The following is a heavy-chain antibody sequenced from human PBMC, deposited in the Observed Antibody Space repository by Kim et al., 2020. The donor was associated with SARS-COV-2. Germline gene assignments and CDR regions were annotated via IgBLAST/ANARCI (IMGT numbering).Heavy chain of an antibody. Sequence: SETLSLTCTVSGGSISRGGYYWSWIRQHPGKGLEWIGYIYYSGSIYYNPSLKSRVTISVDTSKNQFSLKLSSVTAADTAVYYCARDRLGYCSGGSCPHYYGMDVWGQGTTVTVSS. CDR3: ARDRLGYCSGGSCPHYYGMDV. V-gene: IGHV4-31*03. D-gene: IGHD2-15*01. CDR2: IYYSGSI. CDR1: GGSISRGGYY. J-gene: IGHJ6*02.